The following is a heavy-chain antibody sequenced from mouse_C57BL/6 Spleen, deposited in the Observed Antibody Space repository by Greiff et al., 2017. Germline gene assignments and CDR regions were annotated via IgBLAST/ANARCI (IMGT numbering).Heavy chain of an antibody. CDR1: GYTFTDYN. V-gene: IGHV1-18*01. J-gene: IGHJ2*01. Sequence: EVKLQESGPELVKPGASVKIPCKASGYTFTDYNMDWVKQSHGKSLEWIGDINPNNGGTIYNQKFKGKATLTVDKSSSTAYMELRSLTSEDTAVYYCARGPLYGSSSYYFDYWGQGTTLTVSS. CDR2: INPNNGGT. CDR3: ARGPLYGSSSYYFDY. D-gene: IGHD1-1*01.